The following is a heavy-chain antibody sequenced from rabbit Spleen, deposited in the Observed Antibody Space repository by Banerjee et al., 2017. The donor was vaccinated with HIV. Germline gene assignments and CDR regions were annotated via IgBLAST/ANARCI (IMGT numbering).Heavy chain of an antibody. CDR2: IDAGSSGST. CDR1: GFTLSSYY. CDR3: ARSTYGYDDYADLYYAAMDL. J-gene: IGHJ6*01. D-gene: IGHD6-1*01. Sequence: QSLEESGGDLVKPEGSLTLTCTASGFTLSSYYMCWVRQAPGKGLEWIACIDAGSSGSTYYASWAKGRFTISKTSSTTVTLPMTSLTAADTATYFCARSTYGYDDYADLYYAAMDLWGPGTLVTVS. V-gene: IGHV1S40*01.